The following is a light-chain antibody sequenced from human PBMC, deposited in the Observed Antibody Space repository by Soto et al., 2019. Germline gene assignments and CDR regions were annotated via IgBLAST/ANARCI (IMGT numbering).Light chain of an antibody. J-gene: IGKJ3*01. CDR3: HQRSTWPFT. V-gene: IGKV3-11*01. CDR2: DAS. Sequence: EIVLTQSPATLSLSPGERATLSCRASQSISSYLAWYQQKPDQAPRLLIYDASNRATGIPARFSGSGSGTDFPLTNSSLEPEDFAVYYCHQRSTWPFTFGPGTKVDIK. CDR1: QSISSY.